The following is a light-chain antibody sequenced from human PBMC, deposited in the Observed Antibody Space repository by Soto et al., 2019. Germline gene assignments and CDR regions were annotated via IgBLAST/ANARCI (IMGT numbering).Light chain of an antibody. J-gene: IGKJ2*01. CDR1: QSVSSRN. CDR2: GAS. V-gene: IGKV3-20*01. Sequence: EIVLTQSPGTVSLSPGERATLSCRASQSVSSRNLAWYRQKPGQAPSLLIFGASNRATGIPDRFSGSGSGTDFTLTISRLAPEDCAVYYGLRYGDSPPAYTFGQGTKLEIK. CDR3: LRYGDSPPAYT.